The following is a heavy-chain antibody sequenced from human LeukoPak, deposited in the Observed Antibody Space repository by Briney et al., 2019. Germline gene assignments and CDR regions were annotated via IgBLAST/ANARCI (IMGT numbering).Heavy chain of an antibody. CDR2: ISGSGGST. CDR3: AKAHLKAAAIAVAGRPFDY. J-gene: IGHJ4*02. V-gene: IGHV3-23*01. D-gene: IGHD6-19*01. CDR1: GFIFSSYA. Sequence: GGSLRLSCAASGFIFSSYAMSWVRQAPGKGLELVSNISGSGGSTYYADSVKGRFTISRDNSKNTLYLQMNSLRAEDTAVYYCAKAHLKAAAIAVAGRPFDYWGQGTLVTVSS.